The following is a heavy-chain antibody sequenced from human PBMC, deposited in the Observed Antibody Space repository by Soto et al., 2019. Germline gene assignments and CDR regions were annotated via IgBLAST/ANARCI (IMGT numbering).Heavy chain of an antibody. Sequence: SSVKFSCKASGYTFTGYCMHWVRQASGQGLEWMGWINPNSGGTNYAQKFQGRVTMTRDTSISTAYMELSRLRSDDTAVYYCAREVDIVATIDGYGMDVWGQGTTVTVSS. CDR2: INPNSGGT. D-gene: IGHD5-12*01. V-gene: IGHV1-2*02. CDR1: GYTFTGYC. J-gene: IGHJ6*02. CDR3: AREVDIVATIDGYGMDV.